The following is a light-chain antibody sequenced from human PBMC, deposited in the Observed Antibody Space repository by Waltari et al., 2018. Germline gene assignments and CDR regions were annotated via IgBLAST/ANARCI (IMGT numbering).Light chain of an antibody. CDR2: DAS. J-gene: IGKJ3*01. CDR3: QQRSTWPPFT. CDR1: QRVSKY. V-gene: IGKV3-11*01. Sequence: EIVLTQSPSTLSLSPGERATLSCRASQRVSKYLAWYQQKPGQAPRLLIYDASNRATGIPARFSGSVSGTDFILTISSLEPEDFAVYYCQQRSTWPPFTFGPGTTLDI.